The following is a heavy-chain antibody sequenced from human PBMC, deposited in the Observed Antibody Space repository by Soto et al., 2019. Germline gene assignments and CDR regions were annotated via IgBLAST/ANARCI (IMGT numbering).Heavy chain of an antibody. V-gene: IGHV4-39*01. CDR2: IYYSGST. J-gene: IGHJ5*02. CDR3: ARHVRTVAHSDWFDP. Sequence: QLQLQESGPGLVKPSETLSLTCTVSGGSISSSSYYWGWIRQPPGKGLEWIGSIYYSGSTYYNPSLKSRVTISVDTSKNQFSLKLSSVTAADTAVYYCARHVRTVAHSDWFDPWGQGTLVTVSS. D-gene: IGHD3-10*02. CDR1: GGSISSSSYY.